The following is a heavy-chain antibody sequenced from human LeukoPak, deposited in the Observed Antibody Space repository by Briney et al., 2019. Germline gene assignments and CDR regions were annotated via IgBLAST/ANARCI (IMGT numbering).Heavy chain of an antibody. CDR1: GFSISSGYY. J-gene: IGHJ5*02. CDR2: IYHSGDT. CDR3: ARQVSWSTSGGNWFDP. V-gene: IGHV4-38-2*01. Sequence: KPSETLSLTCAVSGFSISSGYYWGWIRQPPGKGLEWIASIYHSGDTYYNPSFKSRGTISVDTSINQFSLKLSSVTAADTAVYYCARQVSWSTSGGNWFDPWGKGTLVTVSS. D-gene: IGHD3-3*01.